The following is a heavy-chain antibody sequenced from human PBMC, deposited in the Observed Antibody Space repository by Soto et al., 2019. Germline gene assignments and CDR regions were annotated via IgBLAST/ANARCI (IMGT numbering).Heavy chain of an antibody. D-gene: IGHD1-7*01. CDR3: ATALLSSLELRGSYYYYYGMDV. CDR2: ISYDGIKK. V-gene: IGHV3-30*03. J-gene: IGHJ6*02. CDR1: GFTFRDYG. Sequence: PGGSLRLSCAASGFTFRDYGMHWVRQAPGKELEWVALISYDGIKKYYADSVKGRFTISRDNSKNTLYLQMNSLRAEDTAVYYCATALLSSLELRGSYYYYYGMDVWGQGTTVTVSS.